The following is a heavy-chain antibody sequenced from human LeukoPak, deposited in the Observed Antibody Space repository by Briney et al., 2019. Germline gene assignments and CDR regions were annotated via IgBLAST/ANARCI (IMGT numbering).Heavy chain of an antibody. V-gene: IGHV3-30*04. CDR2: ISYDGSNK. D-gene: IGHD3-16*02. CDR3: ARDREGDYVWGSYCYTGDY. Sequence: PGGSLRLSCAASGFTFSSYAMHWVRQAPGKGLEWVAVISYDGSNKYYADSVKGRFTISRDNSKNTLYLQMNSLRAEDTAVYYCARDREGDYVWGSYCYTGDYWGQGTLVTVSS. J-gene: IGHJ4*02. CDR1: GFTFSSYA.